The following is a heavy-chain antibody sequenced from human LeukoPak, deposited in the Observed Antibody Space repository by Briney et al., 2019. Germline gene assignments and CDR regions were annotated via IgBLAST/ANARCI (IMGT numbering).Heavy chain of an antibody. Sequence: SGPTLVKPTQTLTLTCTFSGFSLSTSGVGVGWIRQPPGKALEWLAFTNSNDERRYTPSLKSRLTITKDTSKNQVVLTMTNMDPVDTATYYCAHRRSGMATISFDSWGQGTLVTVSS. V-gene: IGHV2-5*01. CDR3: AHRRSGMATISFDS. J-gene: IGHJ4*02. CDR1: GFSLSTSGVG. D-gene: IGHD5-24*01. CDR2: TNSNDER.